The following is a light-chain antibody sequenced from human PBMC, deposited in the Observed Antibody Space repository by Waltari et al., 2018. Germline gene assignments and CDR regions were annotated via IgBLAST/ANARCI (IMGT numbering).Light chain of an antibody. J-gene: IGKJ1*01. CDR3: QQYYSTLWT. CDR1: QSVLYSSNNKNY. V-gene: IGKV4-1*01. Sequence: DIVMTQSPDSLAVSLGERATINCKSSQSVLYSSNNKNYLAWYQQKPGQPPKLLIYWASTREAGVPDRFSGSASETDFTLTISSLQAEDGAVYYCQQYYSTLWTFGQGTKVEIK. CDR2: WAS.